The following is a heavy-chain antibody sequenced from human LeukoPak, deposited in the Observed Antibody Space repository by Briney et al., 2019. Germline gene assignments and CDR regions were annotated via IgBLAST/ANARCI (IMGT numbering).Heavy chain of an antibody. CDR2: ISGSGGST. CDR1: GFTFSSYA. CDR3: AKAERGSDSSSWYDPTFDY. V-gene: IGHV3-23*01. Sequence: SGGSLRLSCAASGFTFSSYAMSWVRQAPGKGLEWVSAISGSGGSTYYADSVKGRFTISRDNSKNTLYLQMNSLRAEDTAVYYCAKAERGSDSSSWYDPTFDYWGQGTLVTVSS. J-gene: IGHJ4*02. D-gene: IGHD6-13*01.